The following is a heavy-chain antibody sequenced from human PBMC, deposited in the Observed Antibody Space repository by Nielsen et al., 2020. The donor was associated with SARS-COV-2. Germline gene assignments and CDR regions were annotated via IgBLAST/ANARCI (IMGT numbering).Heavy chain of an antibody. CDR2: FYRGAGTT. V-gene: IGHV3-23*03. CDR3: AKASKGVKLVAWFDP. CDR1: GFTFSSYA. D-gene: IGHD4-11*01. Sequence: GGSLRPSCAASGFTFSSYAMSWVRQAPGKGLEWVPVFYRGAGTTYYADSVKGRFTISRDNSKNTLYLQMNSLRAEDTAVYYCAKASKGVKLVAWFDPWGQGTLVTVSS. J-gene: IGHJ5*02.